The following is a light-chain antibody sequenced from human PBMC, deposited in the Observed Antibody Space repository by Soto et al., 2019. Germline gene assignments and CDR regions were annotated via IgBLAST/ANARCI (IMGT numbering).Light chain of an antibody. V-gene: IGKV3-20*01. CDR1: QSVSSSY. Sequence: EIVLTQSPGTLSLSPGERATLSCRASQSVSSSYLAWYQQKPGQAPRLLIYGASSRATGIPDMFSGSGSGTDFTLTISRLEPEDFAVYYCQQYGRSPLMYTFGQGTKLGVK. J-gene: IGKJ2*01. CDR2: GAS. CDR3: QQYGRSPLMYT.